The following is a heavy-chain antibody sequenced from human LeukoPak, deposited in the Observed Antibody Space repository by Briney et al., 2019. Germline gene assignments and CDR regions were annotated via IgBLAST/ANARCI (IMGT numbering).Heavy chain of an antibody. V-gene: IGHV1-2*02. D-gene: IGHD1-26*01. CDR1: GYTFTGYY. J-gene: IGHJ6*03. Sequence: ASVKVSCKASGYTFTGYYMHWVRQAPGQGLEWMGWINPNSGGTNYAQKFQGRVTITADESTSTAYMELSSLRSEDTAVYYCARATSPYYYYYYMDVWGKGTTVTVSS. CDR2: INPNSGGT. CDR3: ARATSPYYYYYYMDV.